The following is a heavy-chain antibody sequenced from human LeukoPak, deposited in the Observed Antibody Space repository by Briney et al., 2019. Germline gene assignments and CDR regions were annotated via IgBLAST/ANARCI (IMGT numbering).Heavy chain of an antibody. J-gene: IGHJ4*02. CDR3: ARGDTYSSSPLHWFDY. V-gene: IGHV3-66*01. CDR2: IYSGGST. D-gene: IGHD6-6*01. CDR1: GFTVSSNY. Sequence: GGSLRLSCAASGFTVSSNYMSWVRQAPGKGLEWVSVIYSGGSTYYADSVKGRFTISRDNSKNTLYLQMNRLRAEDTAVYYCARGDTYSSSPLHWFDYWGQGTLVTVSS.